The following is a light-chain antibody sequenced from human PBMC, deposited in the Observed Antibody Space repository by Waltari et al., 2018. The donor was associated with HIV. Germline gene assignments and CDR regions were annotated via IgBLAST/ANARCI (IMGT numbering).Light chain of an antibody. CDR3: SSYTSSSALEVV. Sequence: QSALTQPASVSGSLGQSITIPCTGTSSDVGGYDYVSWYQQHPGRAPKLLIYDVSNRPSGFSNRFSGSKSGNTASLTISGLQAEDEADYHCSSYTSSSALEVVFGGGTTLTVL. CDR1: SSDVGGYDY. V-gene: IGLV2-14*01. CDR2: DVS. J-gene: IGLJ3*02.